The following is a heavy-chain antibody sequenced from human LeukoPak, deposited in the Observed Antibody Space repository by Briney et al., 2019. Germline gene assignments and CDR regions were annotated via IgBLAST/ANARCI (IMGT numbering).Heavy chain of an antibody. V-gene: IGHV3-30*01. CDR3: AREVPAAYIDY. Sequence: PGGSLRLSCAAPGFTFRSFAMDWVRQAPGKGLEWVAFISFDSDLKSYADSVEGRFTISRDNSRNTLYLQMNSLRVEDTAVYYCAREVPAAYIDYWGQGTLVTASS. CDR1: GFTFRSFA. J-gene: IGHJ4*02. D-gene: IGHD2-2*01. CDR2: ISFDSDLK.